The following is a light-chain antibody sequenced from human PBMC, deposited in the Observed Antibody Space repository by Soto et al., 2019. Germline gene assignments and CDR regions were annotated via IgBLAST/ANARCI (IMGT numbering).Light chain of an antibody. Sequence: QPVLTQSPSASASLGASVKLTCTLSSGHSSYAIAWHQQQPEKGPRYLMKLRSDGSHSRGDGIPDRFSGSSSGAERSLTISSLQSEDEADYYCQTWGTGIQVFGGGTKLTVL. CDR1: SGHSSYA. CDR3: QTWGTGIQV. CDR2: LRSDGSH. V-gene: IGLV4-69*01. J-gene: IGLJ3*02.